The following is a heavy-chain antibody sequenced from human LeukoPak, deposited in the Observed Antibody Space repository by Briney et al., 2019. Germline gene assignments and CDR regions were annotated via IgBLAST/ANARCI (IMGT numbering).Heavy chain of an antibody. V-gene: IGHV3-23*01. CDR1: GFTFSSYA. D-gene: IGHD1-1*01. CDR3: ARDLYTLPRVGHKNAPIDY. CDR2: ISGSGGST. J-gene: IGHJ4*02. Sequence: GGSLRLSCAASGFTFSSYAMSWVRQAPGKGLEWVSAISGSGGSTYYADSVKGRFTISRDNSKNTLYLQMNSLRAEDTAVYYCARDLYTLPRVGHKNAPIDYWGQGTLVTVSS.